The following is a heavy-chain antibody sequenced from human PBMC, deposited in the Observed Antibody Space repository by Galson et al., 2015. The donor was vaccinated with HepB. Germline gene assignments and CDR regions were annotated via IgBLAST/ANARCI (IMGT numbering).Heavy chain of an antibody. CDR2: IWYDGSNK. V-gene: IGHV3-33*06. CDR3: AKSTSAGTIRPPYFDY. CDR1: GFTFSSYG. J-gene: IGHJ4*02. D-gene: IGHD1/OR15-1a*01. Sequence: SLRLSCAASGFTFSSYGMHWVRQAPGKGLEWVAVIWYDGSNKQYADSVKGRFTISRDNSKNTLYLQMNSLRAEDTAVYYCAKSTSAGTIRPPYFDYWSQGTLVTVSS.